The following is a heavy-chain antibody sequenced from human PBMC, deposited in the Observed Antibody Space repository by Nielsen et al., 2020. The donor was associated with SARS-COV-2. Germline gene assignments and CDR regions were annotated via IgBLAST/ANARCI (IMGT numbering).Heavy chain of an antibody. J-gene: IGHJ4*02. Sequence: GESLKISCAASGLIFSSYAMHWVRQAPGKGLEWVASIWHDGTSKYYADSVKGRFTISRDNSKNTLYLQLNSLRAEDTAVYYCVTGLWFGTNGGQGTLVTVSS. D-gene: IGHD3-10*01. CDR1: GLIFSSYA. CDR2: IWHDGTSK. CDR3: VTGLWFGTN. V-gene: IGHV3-33*01.